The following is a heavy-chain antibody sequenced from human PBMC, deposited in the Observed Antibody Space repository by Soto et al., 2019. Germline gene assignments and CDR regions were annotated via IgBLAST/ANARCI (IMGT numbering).Heavy chain of an antibody. CDR1: GGSISSGGYY. J-gene: IGHJ3*02. V-gene: IGHV4-31*03. CDR3: ARDESATAAFDI. D-gene: IGHD5-12*01. Sequence: QVQLQESGPGLVKPSQTLSLTCTVSGGSISSGGYYWSWIRQNPGKGLEWIGYIYYSGTTNYNPSLKSRLTISVDTSKNQFSLKLNSMTAADTAVYYWARDESATAAFDIWGQGTMVTVSS. CDR2: IYYSGTT.